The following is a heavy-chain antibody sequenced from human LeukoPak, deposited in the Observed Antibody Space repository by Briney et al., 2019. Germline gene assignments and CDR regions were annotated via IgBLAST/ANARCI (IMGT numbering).Heavy chain of an antibody. CDR2: MNPNSGNT. CDR1: GYTFTIYD. D-gene: IGHD3-9*01. Sequence: ASVKVSFTASGYTFTIYDINWVRQATGQGLEWMGWMNPNSGNTGYAQKFQGRVTMTRNTSISTAYMELSSLRSEDTAVYYCARYGDILTNMDVWGKGTTVTVSS. CDR3: ARYGDILTNMDV. V-gene: IGHV1-8*01. J-gene: IGHJ6*03.